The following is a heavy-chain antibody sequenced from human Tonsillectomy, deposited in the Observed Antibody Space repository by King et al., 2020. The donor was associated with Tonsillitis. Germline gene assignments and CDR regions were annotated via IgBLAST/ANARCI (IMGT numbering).Heavy chain of an antibody. Sequence: VQLVESGGGVVQPGGSLRLSCAASGFTFSSYGMHWVRQAPGKGLELVAFIRYDGSNKYYADSVKGRFTISRDNSKNTLYLQMNSLRAEDTAVYYCAKDTSYYDSSGYHNKRDVDDWGEGTMVTVAA. CDR1: GFTFSSYG. J-gene: IGHJ4*02. V-gene: IGHV3-30*02. CDR2: IRYDGSNK. D-gene: IGHD3-22*01. CDR3: AKDTSYYDSSGYHNKRDVDD.